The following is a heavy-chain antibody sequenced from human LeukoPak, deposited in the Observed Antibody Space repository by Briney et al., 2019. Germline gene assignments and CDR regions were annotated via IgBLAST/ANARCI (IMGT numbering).Heavy chain of an antibody. Sequence: QSGGSLRLSCAASGFTFSSYAMSWVRQAPGKGLEWVSAISGSGGSTYYADSVKGRFTISRDNSKNTLYLQMNSLRAEDTAVYYCAKDPVVVVPAANTVWGQGTLVTVSS. D-gene: IGHD2-2*01. CDR3: AKDPVVVVPAANTV. CDR1: GFTFSSYA. CDR2: ISGSGGST. V-gene: IGHV3-23*01. J-gene: IGHJ4*02.